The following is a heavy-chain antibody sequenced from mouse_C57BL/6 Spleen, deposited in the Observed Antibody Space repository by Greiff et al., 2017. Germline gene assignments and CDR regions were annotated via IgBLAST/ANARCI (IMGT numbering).Heavy chain of an antibody. D-gene: IGHD4-1*01. Sequence: LMESGPELVKPGASVKISCKASGYTFTDYYINWVKQRPGQGREWIGWIYPGSGNTKYNEKFKGKATLTVDTSSSTAYMQLSSLTSEDSAVYFCARRGFGSAMDYWGQGTSVTVSS. V-gene: IGHV1-84*01. J-gene: IGHJ4*01. CDR3: ARRGFGSAMDY. CDR2: IYPGSGNT. CDR1: GYTFTDYY.